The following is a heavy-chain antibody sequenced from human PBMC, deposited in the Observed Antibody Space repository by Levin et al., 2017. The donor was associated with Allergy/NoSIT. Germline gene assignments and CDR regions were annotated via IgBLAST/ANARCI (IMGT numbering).Heavy chain of an antibody. D-gene: IGHD3-9*01. CDR3: ATSKIGLRYFDWLYPPNI. CDR2: FDPEDGET. Sequence: GESLKISCKVSGYTLTELSMHWVRQAPGKGLEWMGGFDPEDGETIYAQKFQGRVTMTEDTSTDTAYMELSSLRSEDTAVYYCATSKIGLRYFDWLYPPNIWGQGTMVTVSS. CDR1: GYTLTELS. J-gene: IGHJ3*02. V-gene: IGHV1-24*01.